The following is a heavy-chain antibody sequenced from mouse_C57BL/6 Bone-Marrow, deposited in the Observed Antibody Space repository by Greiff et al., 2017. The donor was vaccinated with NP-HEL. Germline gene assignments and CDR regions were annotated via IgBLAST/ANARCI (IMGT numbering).Heavy chain of an antibody. J-gene: IGHJ2*01. CDR3: ARRNWDGFDY. D-gene: IGHD4-1*01. Sequence: VQLHQSGAELVRPGTSVKVSCKASGYAFTNYLIEWVKQRPGQGLEWIGVINPGSGGTNYNEKFKGKATLTADKSSSTAYMQLSSLTSEDSAVYFCARRNWDGFDYWGQGTTLTVSS. CDR1: GYAFTNYL. V-gene: IGHV1-54*01. CDR2: INPGSGGT.